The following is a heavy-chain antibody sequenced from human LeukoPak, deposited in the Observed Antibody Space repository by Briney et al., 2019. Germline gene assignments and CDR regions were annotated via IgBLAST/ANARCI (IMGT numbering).Heavy chain of an antibody. D-gene: IGHD2-21*01. V-gene: IGHV3-7*01. CDR2: IKQDGSEV. CDR3: AREAYCGGPSCFGVSYMDV. Sequence: PGGSLRLSSPASGFIFTEYWTTWVRQAPGPRLEWVANIKQDGSEVYYVDSVKGRFTISRDNAQNSLYLQMNSLGVEDAAVYFCAREAYCGGPSCFGVSYMDVWEEGTMATVSS. J-gene: IGHJ6*01. CDR1: GFIFTEYW.